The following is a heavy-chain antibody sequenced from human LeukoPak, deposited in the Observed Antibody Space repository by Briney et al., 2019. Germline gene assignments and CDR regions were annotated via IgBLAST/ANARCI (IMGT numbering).Heavy chain of an antibody. CDR3: AKHLALVGATTTYDY. D-gene: IGHD1-26*01. CDR1: GFTFSSYA. CDR2: ISGSGGST. J-gene: IGHJ4*02. V-gene: IGHV3-23*01. Sequence: PGGSLRLSCAASGFTFSSYAMSWVRQAPGKGLEWVSAISGSGGSTYYADSVKGRFTISRDNSKNTLYLQMNSLRAEDTAVYYCAKHLALVGATTTYDYWGQGTLVIVSS.